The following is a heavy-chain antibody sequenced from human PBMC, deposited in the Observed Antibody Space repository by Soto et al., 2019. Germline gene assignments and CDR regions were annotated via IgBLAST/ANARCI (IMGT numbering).Heavy chain of an antibody. J-gene: IGHJ4*02. CDR3: AKNKCTNGVYYFDY. CDR2: ISGSGGST. V-gene: IGHV3-23*01. Sequence: EVQLLESGGGLVQPGGSLRLSCAASGFTFSSYAMSWVRQAPGKGLEWVSAISGSGGSTYYADSVKGRFTISRDNSKNTIDLQMDTMRAEDTAVYYCAKNKCTNGVYYFDYWGQGTLVTVSS. CDR1: GFTFSSYA. D-gene: IGHD2-8*01.